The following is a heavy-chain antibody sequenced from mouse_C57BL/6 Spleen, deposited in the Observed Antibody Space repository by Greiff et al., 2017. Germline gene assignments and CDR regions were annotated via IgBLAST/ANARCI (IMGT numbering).Heavy chain of an antibody. J-gene: IGHJ3*01. CDR2: IYPSDSET. Sequence: HVQLQQPGAELVRPGSSVKLSCKASGYTFTSYWMDWVKQRPGQGLEWIGNIYPSDSETHYNQKFKDKATLTVDKSSSTAYMQLSSLTSEDSAVYYCARSSYGFAYWGQGTLVTVSA. D-gene: IGHD1-1*01. V-gene: IGHV1-61*01. CDR1: GYTFTSYW. CDR3: ARSSYGFAY.